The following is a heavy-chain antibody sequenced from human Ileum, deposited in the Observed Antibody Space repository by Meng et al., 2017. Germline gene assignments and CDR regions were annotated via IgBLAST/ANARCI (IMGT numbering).Heavy chain of an antibody. CDR3: AGTITMVRGVIMPFDY. CDR2: IYYSGST. CDR1: GGSISSGGYY. Sequence: QVQLQAAGPVLVKPSQTLSLTCTVSGGSISSGGYYWSWIRQHPGKGLEWIGYIYYSGSTYYNPSLKSRVTISVDTSKNQFSLKLSSVTAADTAVYYCAGTITMVRGVIMPFDYWGQGTLVTVSS. J-gene: IGHJ4*02. D-gene: IGHD3-10*01. V-gene: IGHV4-31*03.